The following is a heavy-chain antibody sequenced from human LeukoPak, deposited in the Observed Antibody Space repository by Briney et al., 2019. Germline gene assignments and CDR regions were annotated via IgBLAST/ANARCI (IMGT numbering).Heavy chain of an antibody. V-gene: IGHV3-15*01. CDR3: TTVHYDFWSGRPTYYFDY. J-gene: IGHJ4*02. CDR1: GFTFSNAW. D-gene: IGHD3-3*01. Sequence: GGSLRLSCAASGFTFSNAWMSWVRQAPGKGLEWVGRIKSKTDGGTTDYAAPVKGRFTISRDDSKTTLYLQMNSLKTEDTAVYYCTTVHYDFWSGRPTYYFDYWGQGTLVTVSS. CDR2: IKSKTDGGTT.